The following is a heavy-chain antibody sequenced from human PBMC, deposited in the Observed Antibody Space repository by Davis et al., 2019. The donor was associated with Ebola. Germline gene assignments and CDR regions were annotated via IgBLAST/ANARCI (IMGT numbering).Heavy chain of an antibody. CDR3: ARGAARYSGYDFTYYYYGMDV. D-gene: IGHD5-12*01. J-gene: IGHJ6*02. CDR1: GGSLSGYY. V-gene: IGHV4-34*01. CDR2: INHSGST. Sequence: PSETLSLTCAVYGGSLSGYYWSWIRQPPGKGLEWIGEINHSGSTKYNPSLKSRVTISVDTSKNQFSLKLSSVTAADTAVYYCARGAARYSGYDFTYYYYGMDVWGQGTTVTVSS.